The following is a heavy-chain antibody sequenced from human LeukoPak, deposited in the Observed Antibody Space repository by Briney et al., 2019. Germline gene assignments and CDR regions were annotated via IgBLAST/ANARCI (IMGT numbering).Heavy chain of an antibody. CDR1: GYSFTSHW. V-gene: IGHV5-51*01. D-gene: IGHD3-22*01. Sequence: GESLKISCKGSGYSFTSHWIGWVRQTPGKGLELMGIIYPGDSDTRYSPSFQGQVTISADKSISTAFLQWSSLKASDTAMYYCTRGLIPNDSSGVRGWFWGQGTLVTVSS. J-gene: IGHJ4*02. CDR2: IYPGDSDT. CDR3: TRGLIPNDSSGVRGWF.